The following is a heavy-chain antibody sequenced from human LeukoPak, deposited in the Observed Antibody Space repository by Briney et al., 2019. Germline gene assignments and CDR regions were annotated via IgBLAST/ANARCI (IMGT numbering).Heavy chain of an antibody. V-gene: IGHV1-69*04. J-gene: IGHJ2*01. D-gene: IGHD6-13*01. CDR1: GGTFSSYA. CDR3: ARAAKRSIAAALYWYFDL. CDR2: IIPILGIA. Sequence: ASVKVSCKASGGTFSSYAISWVRQAPGQGLEWMGRIIPILGIANYAQKFQGRVTITADKSTSTAYMELSSLRSEDTAVYYCARAAKRSIAAALYWYFDLWGRGTLVTVSS.